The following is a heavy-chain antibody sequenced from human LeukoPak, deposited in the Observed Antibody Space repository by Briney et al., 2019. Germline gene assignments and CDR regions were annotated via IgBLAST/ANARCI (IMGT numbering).Heavy chain of an antibody. CDR1: GFPFSNYA. Sequence: PGGSLRLSCSASGFPFSNYAMHWVRQAPGKGLEWVSYISSSSSTIYYADSVKGRFTISRDNAKNSLYLQMNSLRDEDTAVYYCARDHDSSGYPVDYWGQGTLVTVSS. CDR2: ISSSSSTI. V-gene: IGHV3-48*02. D-gene: IGHD3-22*01. J-gene: IGHJ4*02. CDR3: ARDHDSSGYPVDY.